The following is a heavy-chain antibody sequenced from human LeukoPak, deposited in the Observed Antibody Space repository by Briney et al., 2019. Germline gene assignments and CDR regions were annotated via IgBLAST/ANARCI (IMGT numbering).Heavy chain of an antibody. CDR1: GYTFTSYG. CDR2: INPSGGST. J-gene: IGHJ6*04. CDR3: ARDYYDSSGQMDV. D-gene: IGHD3-22*01. V-gene: IGHV1-46*01. Sequence: ASVKVSCKASGYTFTSYGISWVRQAPGQGLEWMGIINPSGGSTSYAQKFQGRVTMTRDTSTSTVYMELSSLRSEDTAVYYCARDYYDSSGQMDVWGKGTTVTVSS.